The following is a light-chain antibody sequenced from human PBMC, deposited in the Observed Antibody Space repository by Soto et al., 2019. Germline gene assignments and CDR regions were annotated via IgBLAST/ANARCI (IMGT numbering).Light chain of an antibody. V-gene: IGKV1-39*01. CDR1: QSIRNF. J-gene: IGKJ1*01. Sequence: DIQMTQSPSSLSASVGDRVTITCRASQSIRNFLNWYQQKPGKAPKVLIYAASSLQSGVPSRFSGSGSGTDFTLTISXLQPEDSATYYCQQSYSTPTFGQGTKVDIK. CDR2: AAS. CDR3: QQSYSTPT.